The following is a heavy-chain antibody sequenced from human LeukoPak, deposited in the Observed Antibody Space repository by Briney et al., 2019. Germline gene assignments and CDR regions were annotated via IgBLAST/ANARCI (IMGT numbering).Heavy chain of an antibody. CDR2: INPNSGGT. CDR3: AKSEATTVVTLVGC. V-gene: IGHV1-2*02. Sequence: ASVKVSCKASGYTFTGYYMHWVRQAPGQGLEWMGWINPNSGGTNYAQKFQGRVTMTRDTSISTAYMELSRLRPDDTAVYYCAKSEATTVVTLVGCWGQGTLVTVSS. D-gene: IGHD4-23*01. CDR1: GYTFTGYY. J-gene: IGHJ4*02.